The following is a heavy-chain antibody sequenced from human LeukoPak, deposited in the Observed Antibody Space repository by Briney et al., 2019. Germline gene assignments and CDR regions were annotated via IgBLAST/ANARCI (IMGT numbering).Heavy chain of an antibody. J-gene: IGHJ4*01. CDR3: AKGIYSSGWSYFDY. CDR2: ISGSGGST. Sequence: GRSLRLSCAASGFTFSSYATSWVRQAPGKGLEWVSAISGSGGSTYYADSVKGRFTISRDNSKNTLYLQTNSLRAEDTAVYYCAKGIYSSGWSYFDYWGHGTLVTVSS. V-gene: IGHV3-23*01. CDR1: GFTFSSYA. D-gene: IGHD6-19*01.